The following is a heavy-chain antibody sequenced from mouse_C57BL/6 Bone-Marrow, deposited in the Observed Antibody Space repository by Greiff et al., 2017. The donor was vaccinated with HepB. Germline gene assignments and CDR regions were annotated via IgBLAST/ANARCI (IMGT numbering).Heavy chain of an antibody. Sequence: QVQLQQPGAELVKPGASVKMSCKASGYTFTSYWMHWVKQMPGQGLEWIGMIHPNSGSTNYNEKFKSKATLTVDKSSSTAYMQLSSLTSEDSAVYYCARRGPPSMDYWGQGTSVTVSS. J-gene: IGHJ4*01. CDR1: GYTFTSYW. CDR2: IHPNSGST. V-gene: IGHV1-64*01. CDR3: ARRGPPSMDY.